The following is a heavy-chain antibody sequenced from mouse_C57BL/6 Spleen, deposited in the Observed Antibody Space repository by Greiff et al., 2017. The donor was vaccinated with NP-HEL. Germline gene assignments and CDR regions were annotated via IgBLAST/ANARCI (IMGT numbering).Heavy chain of an antibody. D-gene: IGHD2-5*01. CDR3: ARHDYYSNYAMDY. CDR2: ISNGGGST. V-gene: IGHV5-12*01. J-gene: IGHJ4*01. CDR1: GFTFSDYY. Sequence: EVKLVESGGGLVQPGGSLKLSCAASGFTFSDYYMYWVRQTPEKRLEWVAYISNGGGSTYYPDTVKGRFTISRDNAKNTLYLQMSRLKSEDTAMYYCARHDYYSNYAMDYWGRGTSVTVSS.